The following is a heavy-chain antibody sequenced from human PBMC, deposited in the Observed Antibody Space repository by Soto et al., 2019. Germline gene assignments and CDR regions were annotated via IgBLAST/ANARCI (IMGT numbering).Heavy chain of an antibody. V-gene: IGHV4-34*01. J-gene: IGHJ6*02. CDR2: INHSGST. Sequence: SETLSLTCAVYGGSFSCYYWSWIRQPPGKGLEWIGEINHSGSTNYNPSLKSRVTISVDTSKNQFSLKLSSVTAADTAVYYCARVGSSWYYGMDVWGQGTTVTVSS. D-gene: IGHD6-13*01. CDR3: ARVGSSWYYGMDV. CDR1: GGSFSCYY.